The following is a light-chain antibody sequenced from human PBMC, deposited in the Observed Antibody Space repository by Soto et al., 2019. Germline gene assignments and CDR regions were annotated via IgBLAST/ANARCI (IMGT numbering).Light chain of an antibody. CDR3: QQYNNWPPYT. J-gene: IGKJ2*01. CDR1: QSISSN. V-gene: IGKV3-15*01. CDR2: GAS. Sequence: EIVMTQSPAILSVSPGERVTLSCRASQSISSNLAWYQQKPGQAPRLLIYGASTRATGIPARFSGSGSGTEFTLTISSLKSEDFAVYCCQQYNNWPPYTFGQGTKVDIK.